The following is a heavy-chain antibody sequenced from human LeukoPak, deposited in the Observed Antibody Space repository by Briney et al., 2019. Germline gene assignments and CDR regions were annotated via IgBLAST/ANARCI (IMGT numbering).Heavy chain of an antibody. D-gene: IGHD3-9*01. Sequence: GGSLRLSCAASGFTFSSYGMHWVRQAPGRGLEWVALISYDGPIKYYADSVKGRFTISRDNSKNTLYLQMNSLRAEDTAVYYCASLTPLLRYFDPVDYWGQGTLVTVSS. CDR1: GFTFSSYG. V-gene: IGHV3-30*03. CDR3: ASLTPLLRYFDPVDY. CDR2: ISYDGPIK. J-gene: IGHJ4*02.